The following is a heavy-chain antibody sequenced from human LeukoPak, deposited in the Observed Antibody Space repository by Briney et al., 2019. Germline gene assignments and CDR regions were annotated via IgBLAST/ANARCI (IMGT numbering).Heavy chain of an antibody. CDR1: GFTFRSNW. V-gene: IGHV3-7*01. J-gene: IGHJ4*02. D-gene: IGHD4-17*01. Sequence: GGSLRLSCAASGFTFRSNWMSWVRQAPGKGLEWVAKINQDGSQTKYVDSVKGRFTISRDNAQNSLHLQMNSLRADDTAVYYCAKYNDYDFDYWGQGTLVTVSP. CDR3: AKYNDYDFDY. CDR2: INQDGSQT.